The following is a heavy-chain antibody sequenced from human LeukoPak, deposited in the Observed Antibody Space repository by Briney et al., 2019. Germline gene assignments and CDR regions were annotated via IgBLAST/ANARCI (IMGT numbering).Heavy chain of an antibody. CDR3: AKGHSSSPRYYGMDV. CDR2: ISGSGGST. J-gene: IGHJ6*02. Sequence: GGSLRLSCATSGFTFSSYAMSWVRQAPGKGLEWVSAISGSGGSTYYADSVKGRFTISRDNSKNTLYLRMNSLRAEDTAVYYCAKGHSSSPRYYGMDVWGQGTTVPVSS. D-gene: IGHD6-13*01. CDR1: GFTFSSYA. V-gene: IGHV3-23*01.